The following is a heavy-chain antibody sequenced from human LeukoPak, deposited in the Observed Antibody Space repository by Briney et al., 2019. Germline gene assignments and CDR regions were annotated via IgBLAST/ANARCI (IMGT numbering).Heavy chain of an antibody. CDR1: GFTFSSYA. CDR3: ATDEDPFDY. CDR2: ISGSGSST. Sequence: GGSLRLSCAASGFTFSSYAMSWVRQAPGKGLEWVSAISGSGSSTYYADSVKGRFTISRDNAKNSLFLQMNSLRAEDTAVYYCATDEDPFDYWGQGTLVTVSS. V-gene: IGHV3-23*01. J-gene: IGHJ4*02.